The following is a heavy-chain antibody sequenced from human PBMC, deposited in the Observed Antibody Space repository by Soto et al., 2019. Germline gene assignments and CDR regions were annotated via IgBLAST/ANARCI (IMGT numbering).Heavy chain of an antibody. CDR3: EKAGYYDSSGYFLYYYGMDV. Sequence: GGSLRLSCAASGFTFSSYAMSWVRQAPGKGLEWVSAISGSGGSTYYADSVKGRFTISRDNSKNTLYLQMNSLRAEDTAVYYCEKAGYYDSSGYFLYYYGMDVWGQGTTVTVSS. V-gene: IGHV3-23*01. J-gene: IGHJ6*02. D-gene: IGHD3-22*01. CDR2: ISGSGGST. CDR1: GFTFSSYA.